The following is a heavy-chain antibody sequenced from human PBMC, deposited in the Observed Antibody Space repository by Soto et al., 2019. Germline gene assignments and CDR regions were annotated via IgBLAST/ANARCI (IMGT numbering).Heavy chain of an antibody. CDR1: GFTFTSYS. Sequence: VVSLRLSCAASGFTFTSYSMNWVRQAPGKGLEWVSAISGSGATIYYADSVKGRFTTSRDNSKNILFLQMSSLRAEDTALYYCTKGLDADSQGADYWGQGTRVTVSS. V-gene: IGHV3-23*01. J-gene: IGHJ4*02. D-gene: IGHD2-2*01. CDR3: TKGLDADSQGADY. CDR2: ISGSGATI.